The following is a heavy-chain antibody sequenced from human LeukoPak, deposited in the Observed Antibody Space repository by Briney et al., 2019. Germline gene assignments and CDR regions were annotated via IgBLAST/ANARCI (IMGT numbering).Heavy chain of an antibody. CDR1: GFTFSSYA. CDR2: IQQDGSEK. CDR3: ARAGYCGSTSCYVDY. Sequence: GGSLRLSCAASGFTFSSYAMSWVRQAPGKGLEWVANIQQDGSEKYYVDSVKGRFTISRDNAQNSLYLQMNSLRAEDTAVYYCARAGYCGSTSCYVDYWGQGTLVTVSS. V-gene: IGHV3-7*01. D-gene: IGHD2-2*01. J-gene: IGHJ4*02.